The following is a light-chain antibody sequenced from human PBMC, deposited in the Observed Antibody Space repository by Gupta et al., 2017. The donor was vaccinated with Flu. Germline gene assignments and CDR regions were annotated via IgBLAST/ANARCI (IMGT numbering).Light chain of an antibody. CDR3: QQTYSTPYT. CDR1: QSVGAF. Sequence: DIQLTQSPSSLSASVVDRVTITCRASQSVGAFLNWYRQKPGRAPHLLISGASTLQSGVPSRFSGGGAGTDFSLTIESLQPEDSGTYYCQQTYSTPYTFGQGTKLEI. CDR2: GAS. V-gene: IGKV1-39*01. J-gene: IGKJ2*01.